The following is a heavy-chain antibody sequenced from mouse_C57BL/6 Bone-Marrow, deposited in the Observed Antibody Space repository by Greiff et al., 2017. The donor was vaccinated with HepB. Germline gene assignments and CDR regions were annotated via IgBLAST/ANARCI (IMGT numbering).Heavy chain of an antibody. D-gene: IGHD1-1*01. CDR2: IFPGSGST. CDR3: ARGPYYYGSSYFDY. J-gene: IGHJ2*01. Sequence: QVQLQQSGPELVKPGASVKISCKASGYTFTDYYINWVKQRPGQGLEWIGWIFPGSGSTYYNEKFKGKATLTVDKSSSTAYIWLSSLTSEDSAVYFCARGPYYYGSSYFDYWGQGTTRTVSS. V-gene: IGHV1-75*01. CDR1: GYTFTDYY.